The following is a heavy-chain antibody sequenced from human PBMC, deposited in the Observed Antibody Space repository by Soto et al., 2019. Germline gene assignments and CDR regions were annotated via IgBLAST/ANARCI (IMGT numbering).Heavy chain of an antibody. CDR3: ARKRTPMGDFDY. CDR2: ISSSSTMI. CDR1: GFTFSSYS. J-gene: IGHJ4*02. V-gene: IGHV3-48*02. D-gene: IGHD5-18*01. Sequence: GGSLRLSCEASGFTFSSYSMNWVRQAPGKGLEWVSYISSSSTMIYYADSVEGRFTISRDNAKNSLYLQMNSLRDEDTAVYYCARKRTPMGDFDYWGQGTLVTVSS.